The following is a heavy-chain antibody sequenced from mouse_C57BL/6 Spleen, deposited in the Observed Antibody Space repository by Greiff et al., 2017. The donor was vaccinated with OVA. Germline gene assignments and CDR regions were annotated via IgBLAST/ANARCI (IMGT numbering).Heavy chain of an antibody. CDR1: GYSITSGYY. V-gene: IGHV3-6*01. CDR3: ARGIGILRRDYAMDY. Sequence: VQLKESGPGLVKPSQSLSLTCSVTGYSITSGYYWNWIRQFPGNKLEWMGYISYDGSNNYNPSLKNRISITRDTSKNQFFLKLNSVTTEDTATYYCARGIGILRRDYAMDYWGQGTSVTVSS. D-gene: IGHD1-1*01. CDR2: ISYDGSN. J-gene: IGHJ4*01.